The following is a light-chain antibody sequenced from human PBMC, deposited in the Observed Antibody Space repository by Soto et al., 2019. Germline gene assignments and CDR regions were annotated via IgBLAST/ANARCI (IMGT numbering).Light chain of an antibody. Sequence: DVQMTQSPSTLSASAGDRVTITCRASQSISDWLAWYQQKPGKAPKLLIYRASSLERGVPSRFSGNGSGTDFTFAISSLQPDDFATYWCQQSYNTPVTFGQGTRLEI. CDR1: QSISDW. CDR2: RAS. V-gene: IGKV1-5*03. CDR3: QQSYNTPVT. J-gene: IGKJ5*01.